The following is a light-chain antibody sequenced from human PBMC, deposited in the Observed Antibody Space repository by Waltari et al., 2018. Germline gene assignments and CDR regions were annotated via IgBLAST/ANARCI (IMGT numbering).Light chain of an antibody. V-gene: IGKV1-33*01. CDR2: DAS. CDR3: QQSDNLLYT. J-gene: IGKJ2*01. Sequence: DMQLTQSPSSLSASVGDRVTITCQASQDIRNSLNWYQQKPGKAPQLLISDASNLQTGVPSRFSGSGSGTDCSFSISSLQPEDIATYYCQQSDNLLYTFGRGTKLEIK. CDR1: QDIRNS.